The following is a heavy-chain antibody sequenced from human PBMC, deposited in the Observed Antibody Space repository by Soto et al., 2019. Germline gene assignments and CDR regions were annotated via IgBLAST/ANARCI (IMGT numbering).Heavy chain of an antibody. CDR3: ARLGDYGSGSY. Sequence: EVHLVESGGDLVQPGGSLRLSCAASGFSFSSFSMNWVRQAPGKGLEWVSYISGSGTTTYYADSVKGRFTIPRDNAKNSLYLQMNSLQAEDTAVYYCARLGDYGSGSYWGQGTLVTVSS. V-gene: IGHV3-48*04. CDR2: ISGSGTTT. CDR1: GFSFSSFS. J-gene: IGHJ4*02. D-gene: IGHD3-10*01.